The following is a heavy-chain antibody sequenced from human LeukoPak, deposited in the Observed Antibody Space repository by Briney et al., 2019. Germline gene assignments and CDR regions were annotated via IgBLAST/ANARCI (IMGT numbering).Heavy chain of an antibody. Sequence: PGGSLRLSCAASGFTFISYWMHWVRQAPGKGLVWVSRINSYGSTTSYAASVKGRFTISRDTAKNTMYLQMNSLRAEDTAVYYCARGHHYSDSSAYYYWGQGPLVTVSS. CDR2: INSYGSTT. D-gene: IGHD3-22*01. CDR3: ARGHHYSDSSAYYY. V-gene: IGHV3-74*01. CDR1: GFTFISYW. J-gene: IGHJ4*02.